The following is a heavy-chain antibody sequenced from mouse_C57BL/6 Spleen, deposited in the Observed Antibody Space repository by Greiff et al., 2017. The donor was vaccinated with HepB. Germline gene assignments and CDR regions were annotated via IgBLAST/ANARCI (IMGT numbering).Heavy chain of an antibody. J-gene: IGHJ2*01. CDR3: ARSGYYYGSSSAYFDY. CDR2: INPNNGGT. CDR1: GYTFTDYY. D-gene: IGHD1-1*01. V-gene: IGHV1-26*01. Sequence: EVQLQQSGPELVKPGASVKISCKASGYTFTDYYMNWVKQSHGKSLEWIGDINPNNGGTSYNQKFKGKATLTVDKSSSTAYMELRSLTSEDSAVYYCARSGYYYGSSSAYFDYWGQGTTLTVSS.